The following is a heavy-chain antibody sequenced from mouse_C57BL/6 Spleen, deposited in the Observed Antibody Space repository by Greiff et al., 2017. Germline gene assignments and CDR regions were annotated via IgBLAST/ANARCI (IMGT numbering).Heavy chain of an antibody. V-gene: IGHV1-54*01. CDR2: INPGSGGT. Sequence: QVQLQQSGAELVRPGTSVKVSCKASGYAFTNYLIEWVKQRPGQGLEWIGVINPGSGGTNYNEKFKGKATLTADKSSSTAYMQLSSLTSEDSAVYFCARSGGYDDYYAMNYWGQGTSVTVSS. D-gene: IGHD2-2*01. CDR1: GYAFTNYL. J-gene: IGHJ4*01. CDR3: ARSGGYDDYYAMNY.